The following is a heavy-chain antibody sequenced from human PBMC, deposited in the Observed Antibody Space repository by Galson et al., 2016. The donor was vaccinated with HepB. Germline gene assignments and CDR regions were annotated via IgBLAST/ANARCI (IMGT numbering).Heavy chain of an antibody. V-gene: IGHV4-31*03. CDR3: ARGDCSTTNCFPQATTGLFGLDV. CDR1: SGSITSGGYH. D-gene: IGHD2-2*01. CDR2: IHYNGNT. J-gene: IGHJ6*02. Sequence: TLSLTCTISSGSITSGGYHWNWIRQLPGKGLEWIGNIHYNGNTNYNPSLKSRIIISLDTSKNQVSLNLRSVTAADTAVYYCARGDCSTTNCFPQATTGLFGLDVWGQGTTVTVSS.